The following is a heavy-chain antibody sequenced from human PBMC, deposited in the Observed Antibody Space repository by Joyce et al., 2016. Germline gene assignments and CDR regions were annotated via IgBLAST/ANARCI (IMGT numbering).Heavy chain of an antibody. CDR1: GFTFSSYW. J-gene: IGHJ4*02. Sequence: EVQLVESGGGLVQPGGSLSLSCAASGFTFSSYWMSWVRQARGKGRGGVANIKQDGSEKYYVDSVKGRFTISRDNAKNSLYLQMNSLRAEDTAVYYCATVRDYYGSGSQPLDYWGQGTLVTVSS. CDR3: ATVRDYYGSGSQPLDY. V-gene: IGHV3-7*01. CDR2: IKQDGSEK. D-gene: IGHD3-10*01.